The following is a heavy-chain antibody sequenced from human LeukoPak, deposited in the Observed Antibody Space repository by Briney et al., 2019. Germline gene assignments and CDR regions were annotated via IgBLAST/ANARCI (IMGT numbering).Heavy chain of an antibody. J-gene: IGHJ6*02. D-gene: IGHD3-10*01. Sequence: SETLSLTCAVYGGSFSGYYWSWIRQPPGKGLEWIGEINHSGSTNYNPSLKSRVTISVDTSENQFSLKLSSVTAADTAVYYCARAHAMVPGVYYYYGMDVWGQGTTVTVSS. CDR1: GGSFSGYY. CDR2: INHSGST. CDR3: ARAHAMVPGVYYYYGMDV. V-gene: IGHV4-34*01.